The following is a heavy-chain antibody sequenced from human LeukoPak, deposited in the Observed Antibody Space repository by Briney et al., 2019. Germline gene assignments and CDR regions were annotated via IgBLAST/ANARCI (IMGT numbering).Heavy chain of an antibody. V-gene: IGHV3-33*03. D-gene: IGHD3-10*01. J-gene: IGHJ4*02. Sequence: GRSLRLSCAASGFVFDTYGMHWVRQAPGKGLEWVAVIWYDGSKKYYADSVKGRFTISRDNSKNTLYLQMNSLRAEDTAVYYCANGDKKRITMVRGVMQPFDYWGQGTLVTVSS. CDR1: GFVFDTYG. CDR2: IWYDGSKK. CDR3: ANGDKKRITMVRGVMQPFDY.